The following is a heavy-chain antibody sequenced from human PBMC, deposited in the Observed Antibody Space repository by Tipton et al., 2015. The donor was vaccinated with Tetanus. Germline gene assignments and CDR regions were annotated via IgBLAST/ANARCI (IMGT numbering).Heavy chain of an antibody. CDR3: ARDRGVRGGYYYYHGMDV. Sequence: TLSLTCTVSGDSISSSKAYWSWIRQPPGKGLEWIGYIYYMGSTNYNPSLKSRVTISKDASKNAFSLKVNSVTAADTAVYYCARDRGVRGGYYYYHGMDVWGQGTTVTVSS. J-gene: IGHJ6*02. V-gene: IGHV4-30-4*01. CDR1: GDSISSSKAY. D-gene: IGHD3-10*01. CDR2: IYYMGST.